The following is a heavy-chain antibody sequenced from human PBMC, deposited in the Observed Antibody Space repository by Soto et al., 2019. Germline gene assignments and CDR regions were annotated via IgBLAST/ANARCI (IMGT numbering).Heavy chain of an antibody. CDR3: AAGTGRTDLDY. CDR2: LMSKTDGGTT. V-gene: IGHV3-15*01. Sequence: ESGGGLVKPGGSLRLSCAASGFDFSKAWMSWVRQAPGKGLEWVGRLMSKTDGGTTVYAAPVKGRFTISRDDSKNTLYLQMSSLNTEDTAVYYCAAGTGRTDLDYWGQGTLVTVSS. D-gene: IGHD2-2*01. CDR1: GFDFSKAW. J-gene: IGHJ4*02.